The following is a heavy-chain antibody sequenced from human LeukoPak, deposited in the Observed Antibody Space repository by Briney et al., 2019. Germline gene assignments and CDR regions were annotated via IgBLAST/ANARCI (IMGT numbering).Heavy chain of an antibody. J-gene: IGHJ4*02. CDR3: ARVGTWELQRVFDF. V-gene: IGHV3-7*01. Sequence: GGSLRLSCATFWMTWVRQVPGKGLEWVANINREGNEKYYVDSVKGRFTISRDNAKSSVDLQMDSLRVEDTAVYYCARVGTWELQRVFDFWGQGTLVTVSS. D-gene: IGHD1-26*01. CDR1: W. CDR2: INREGNEK.